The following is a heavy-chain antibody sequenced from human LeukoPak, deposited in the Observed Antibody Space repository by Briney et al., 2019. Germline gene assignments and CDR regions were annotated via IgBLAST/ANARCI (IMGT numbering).Heavy chain of an antibody. J-gene: IGHJ4*02. D-gene: IGHD2-15*01. CDR2: IYRGGSS. Sequence: GGSLRPSCAASGFTVSSKYMNWVRQAPGKGLEWVSVIYRGGSSYYADSVKGRFTISRDNSKNTLYPQMNSLRAEDTAVYYCARELPFDYWGQGTLVTVSS. CDR3: ARELPFDY. V-gene: IGHV3-66*01. CDR1: GFTVSSKY.